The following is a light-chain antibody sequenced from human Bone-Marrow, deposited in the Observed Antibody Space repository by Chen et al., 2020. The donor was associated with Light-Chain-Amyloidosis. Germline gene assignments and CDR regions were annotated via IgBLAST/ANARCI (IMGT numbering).Light chain of an antibody. Sequence: EIVMTQSPLSLPVTPGEPASISCRSSQSLLHSNGYNYLDWFLQRPGQSPQLLIYLGSNRVSGVPDRFSGSGSGTDFTPKISRVEAEDVGVYFCMQALQTPLTFGPGTKLDLK. J-gene: IGKJ3*01. CDR1: QSLLHSNGYNY. V-gene: IGKV2-28*01. CDR3: MQALQTPLT. CDR2: LGS.